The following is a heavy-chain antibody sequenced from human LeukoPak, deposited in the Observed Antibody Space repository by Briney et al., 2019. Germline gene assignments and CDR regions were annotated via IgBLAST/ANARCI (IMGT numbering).Heavy chain of an antibody. V-gene: IGHV1-69*04. Sequence: SVKVSCEASGGTFSSYAISWVRPAPGQGLEWMGRIIPILGIANYAQKFQGRVTITADKSTSTAYMELSSLRSEDTAVYYCARDQIPTYYYDSSGYGVDYWGQGTLVTVSS. D-gene: IGHD3-22*01. CDR3: ARDQIPTYYYDSSGYGVDY. J-gene: IGHJ4*02. CDR2: IIPILGIA. CDR1: GGTFSSYA.